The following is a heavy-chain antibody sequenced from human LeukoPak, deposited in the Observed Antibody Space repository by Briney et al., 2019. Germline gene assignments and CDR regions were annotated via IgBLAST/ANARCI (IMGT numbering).Heavy chain of an antibody. CDR3: ARRSTMVRGVINGYFDY. CDR1: GGSISSYY. Sequence: SETLSLTCTVSGGSISSYYWSWIRQPPGKGLEWIGYIYYSGSTNYNPSPKSRVTISVDTSKNQFSLKLTSVTAADTALYYCARRSTMVRGVINGYFDYWGQGTLVTVSS. D-gene: IGHD3-10*01. CDR2: IYYSGST. J-gene: IGHJ4*02. V-gene: IGHV4-59*01.